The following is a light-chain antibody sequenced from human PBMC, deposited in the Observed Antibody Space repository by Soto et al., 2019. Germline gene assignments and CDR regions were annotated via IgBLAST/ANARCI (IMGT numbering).Light chain of an antibody. J-gene: IGKJ3*01. V-gene: IGKV3-20*01. CDR3: QQYGVSPLT. CDR2: GAS. CDR1: QTISSTF. Sequence: EIVLTQSPGTLSLSPGDRATLSCRASQTISSTFLAWYRQKPGQAPRLLIYGASSRATGIPDRFSGSGSGTDFTLTITRLELEDSAVYYCQQYGVSPLTFGPGTKVEIK.